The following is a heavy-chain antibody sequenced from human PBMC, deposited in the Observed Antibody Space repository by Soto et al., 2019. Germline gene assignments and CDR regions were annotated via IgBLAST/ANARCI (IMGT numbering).Heavy chain of an antibody. Sequence: SETLSLTCTVSGGSISSGGYYWSWIRQHPGKGLEWIGYIYYSGSTYYNPSLKSRVTISVDTSKNQFSLKLSSVTAADTAVYYCARVAGGYYYGMDVWGQGTTVTVSS. CDR3: ARVAGGYYYGMDV. CDR2: IYYSGST. J-gene: IGHJ6*02. V-gene: IGHV4-31*03. CDR1: GGSISSGGYY. D-gene: IGHD6-13*01.